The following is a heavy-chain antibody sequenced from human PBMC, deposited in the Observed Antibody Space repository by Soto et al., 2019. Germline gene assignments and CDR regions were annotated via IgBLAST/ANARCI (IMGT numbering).Heavy chain of an antibody. CDR2: IYYSGST. V-gene: IGHV4-61*01. D-gene: IGHD1-26*01. CDR1: GGSVSSGSYY. Sequence: QVQLQESGPGLVKPSETLSLTCSVSGGSVSSGSYYWSWTRQPPGKGLEWIGYIYYSGSTKYNPSLESRVTISVDTSKNQFSLKLSSVTAADTAVYYCARAGLGDGSDYWGQGTLVTVSS. CDR3: ARAGLGDGSDY. J-gene: IGHJ4*02.